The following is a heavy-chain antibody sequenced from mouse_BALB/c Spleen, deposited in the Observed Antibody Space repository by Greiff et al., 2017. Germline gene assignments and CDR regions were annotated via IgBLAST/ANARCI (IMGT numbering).Heavy chain of an antibody. D-gene: IGHD2-3*01. V-gene: IGHV3-6*02. J-gene: IGHJ4*01. CDR3: AKYDGYFYYAMDY. Sequence: EVQLQESGPGLVKPSQSLSLTCSVTGYSITSGYYWNWIRQFPGNKLEWMGYISYDGSNNYNPSLKNRISITRDTSKNQFFLKLNSVTPEDTATYYCAKYDGYFYYAMDYWGQGTSVTVSS. CDR2: ISYDGSN. CDR1: GYSITSGYY.